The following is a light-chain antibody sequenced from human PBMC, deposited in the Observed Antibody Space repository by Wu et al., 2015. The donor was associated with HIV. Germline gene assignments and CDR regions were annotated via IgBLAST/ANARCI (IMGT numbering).Light chain of an antibody. J-gene: IGKJ4*01. CDR2: GAS. V-gene: IGKV3-20*01. CDR3: QQYGTSILT. Sequence: EVVLTQSPGILSLSPGERATLSCRASQSVSSSYLAWYQQKPGQAPRLLISGASSRATGIPDRFSGSGSGTDLTLTISRLEPEDFAVYYCQQYGTSILTFGGGTKVEIK. CDR1: QSVSSSY.